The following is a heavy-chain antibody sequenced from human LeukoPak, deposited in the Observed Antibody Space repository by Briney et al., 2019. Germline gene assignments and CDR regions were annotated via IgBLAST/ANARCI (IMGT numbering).Heavy chain of an antibody. CDR3: ATGGHVRGYDSSAYYGHY. Sequence: ASVKVSCKPSVYTLTSFYMYWGPESPGQGLEWRGIINLNRVITSSAQTFQGRVTMTSDMTPSTVYMALSRVRSEDTAVYCGATGGHVRGYDSSAYYGHYWGQGTLVTVSS. V-gene: IGHV1-46*01. J-gene: IGHJ4*02. CDR2: INLNRVIT. CDR1: VYTLTSFY. D-gene: IGHD3-22*01.